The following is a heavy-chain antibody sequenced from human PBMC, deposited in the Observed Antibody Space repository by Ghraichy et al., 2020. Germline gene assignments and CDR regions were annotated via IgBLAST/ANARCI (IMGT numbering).Heavy chain of an antibody. D-gene: IGHD4-17*01. CDR3: AASHDYGDPRLVFDYYYGMDV. CDR2: ISWNSGSI. V-gene: IGHV3-9*01. Sequence: GGSLRLSCAASGFTFDDYAMHWVRQAPGKGLEWVSGISWNSGSIGYADSVKGRFTISRDNAKNSLYLQMNSLRAEDTALYYCAASHDYGDPRLVFDYYYGMDVWGQGTTVTVAS. CDR1: GFTFDDYA. J-gene: IGHJ6*02.